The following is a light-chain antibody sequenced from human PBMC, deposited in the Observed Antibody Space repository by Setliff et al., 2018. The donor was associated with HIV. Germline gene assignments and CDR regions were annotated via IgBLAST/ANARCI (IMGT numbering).Light chain of an antibody. CDR1: SSDVGGYNY. J-gene: IGLJ1*01. CDR2: EDT. V-gene: IGLV2-14*01. CDR3: SAWDCSLSGLV. Sequence: QSALTQPASVSGSPGQSITISCTGTSSDVGGYNYVSWYQQHPGKAPKLMIYEDTKRPSGVSDRFSGSKSDNTASLTISGLQAGDEGDYYCSAWDCSLSGLVFGTGTKVTVL.